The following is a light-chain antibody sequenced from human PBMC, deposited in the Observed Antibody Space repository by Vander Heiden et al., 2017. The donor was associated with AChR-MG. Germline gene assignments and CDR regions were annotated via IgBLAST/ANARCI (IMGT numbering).Light chain of an antibody. CDR2: GAF. V-gene: IGKV3-20*01. J-gene: IGKJ2*01. CDR3: RQYAGSPRT. CDR1: QSVNSNY. Sequence: EIVLTQSPGTLSLSPGERVTISCRASQSVNSNYLAWFQQKPGQVPRLLIYGAFRRATGIPDRFSGSGSGTDFTLTISRLEPEDFGVFYCRQYAGSPRTFGQGTRLEIK.